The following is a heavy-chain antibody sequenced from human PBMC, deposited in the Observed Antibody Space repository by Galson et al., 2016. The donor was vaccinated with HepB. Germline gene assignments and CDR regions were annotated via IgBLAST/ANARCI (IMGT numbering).Heavy chain of an antibody. V-gene: IGHV4-34*01. J-gene: IGHJ6*03. D-gene: IGHD1-1*01. CDR3: ARIKANNWDGDNYYYYMDV. Sequence: SETLSLTCAVYGESFTDYYWSWIRQPPGKGLEWIGEINHSGSPNYNPSLNSRVTISVDTSKNQFSLKLSSVTAADAAVYYCARIKANNWDGDNYYYYMDVWGEGTAVAVSS. CDR2: INHSGSP. CDR1: GESFTDYY.